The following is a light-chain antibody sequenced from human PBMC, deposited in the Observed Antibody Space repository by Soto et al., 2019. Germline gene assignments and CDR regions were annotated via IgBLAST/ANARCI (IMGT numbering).Light chain of an antibody. CDR2: DVS. Sequence: DIQMTQSPSTLSASVGDRVTITCRASQSINNLLAWYQQKPGKAPKFLIYDVSTLESGVPSRFSGSGSGTEFTLTISSLQPEDFATYYCLQHNSYPITFGQGTRLEIK. CDR1: QSINNL. J-gene: IGKJ5*01. V-gene: IGKV1-5*01. CDR3: LQHNSYPIT.